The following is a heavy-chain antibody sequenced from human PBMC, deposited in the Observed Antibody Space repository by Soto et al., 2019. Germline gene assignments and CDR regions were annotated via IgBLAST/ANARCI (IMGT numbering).Heavy chain of an antibody. CDR1: GGSISSSSYY. J-gene: IGHJ4*02. CDR3: ARRTGEQWLVIDY. Sequence: QLQLQESGPGLVKPSETLSLTCTVSGGSISSSSYYWGWIRQPPGKGLEWIGSIYYSGSTYYNPSLKSRVTISVDTSKNQFSLKLSSVTAADTAVYYCARRTGEQWLVIDYWGQGTLVTVSS. V-gene: IGHV4-39*01. CDR2: IYYSGST. D-gene: IGHD6-19*01.